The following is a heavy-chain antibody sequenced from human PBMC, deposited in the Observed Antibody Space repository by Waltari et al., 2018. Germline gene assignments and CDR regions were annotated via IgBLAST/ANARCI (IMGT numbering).Heavy chain of an antibody. V-gene: IGHV1-2*02. D-gene: IGHD2-15*01. J-gene: IGHJ4*02. CDR3: ARDIRVRVVAALIY. CDR1: GYTFTGYY. CDR2: INPNRGGT. Sequence: QVQLVQSGAEVKKPGASVKVSCKASGYTFTGYYMHWVRQAPGQGLEWMGWINPNRGGTNYAQKFQGRGTMTRDTSISTAYMELSRLRSDDTAVYYCARDIRVRVVAALIYWGQGTLVTVSS.